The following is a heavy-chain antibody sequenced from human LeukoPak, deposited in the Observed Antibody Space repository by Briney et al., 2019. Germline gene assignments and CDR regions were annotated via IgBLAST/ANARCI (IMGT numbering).Heavy chain of an antibody. D-gene: IGHD3-10*01. CDR3: AKDMGLNYYGSGSYVWPAGEY. J-gene: IGHJ4*02. V-gene: IGHV3-30*18. Sequence: GRSLRLSCAASGFTFSSYGMHWVRQAPGKGLEWVAVISYDGSNKYYADSVKGRFTISRDNSKNTLYLQMNSLRAEDTAVYYCAKDMGLNYYGSGSYVWPAGEYWGQGTLVTVSS. CDR1: GFTFSSYG. CDR2: ISYDGSNK.